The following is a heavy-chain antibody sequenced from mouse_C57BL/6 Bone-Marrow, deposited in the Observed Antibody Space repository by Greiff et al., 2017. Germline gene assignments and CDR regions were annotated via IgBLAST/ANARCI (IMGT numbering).Heavy chain of an antibody. D-gene: IGHD1-1*01. V-gene: IGHV1-18*01. Sequence: VQLQQSGPELVKPGASVKIPCKASVYTFTDYNMDWVKQSHGKSLEWIGDINPNNGGTIYNQKFKGKATLTVDKSSSTAYMELRSLTSEDTAVYYCARRDYYGSSYISPYWYFDVWGTGTTVTVSS. J-gene: IGHJ1*03. CDR3: ARRDYYGSSYISPYWYFDV. CDR1: VYTFTDYN. CDR2: INPNNGGT.